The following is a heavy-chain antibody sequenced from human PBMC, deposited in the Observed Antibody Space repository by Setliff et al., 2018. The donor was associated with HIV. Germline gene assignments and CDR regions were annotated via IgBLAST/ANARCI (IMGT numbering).Heavy chain of an antibody. Sequence: ASVKVSCKVSGSTLTELSMHWVRQAPGKGLEWMGSFDPEDGETIYAQKFQGRVTVTEDTSTNTAFMELSSLRSEDTAVYYCATSSGTQYDFWSGYYQGEFDPWGQGTLVTVSS. V-gene: IGHV1-24*01. CDR3: ATSSGTQYDFWSGYYQGEFDP. J-gene: IGHJ5*02. CDR2: FDPEDGET. D-gene: IGHD3-3*01. CDR1: GSTLTELS.